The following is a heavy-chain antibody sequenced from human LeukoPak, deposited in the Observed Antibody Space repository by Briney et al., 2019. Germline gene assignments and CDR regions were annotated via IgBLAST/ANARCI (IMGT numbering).Heavy chain of an antibody. V-gene: IGHV3-30*18. CDR1: GFTFSSYV. CDR3: AKGSWSGYGMDV. Sequence: GRSLRLSCAASGFTFSSYVMHWVHQAPGKGLEWVAVISYDGSNKYYADSMKGRFTISRDNSKNTLYLQMNSLRAEDTAVYYCAKGSWSGYGMDVWGKGTTVTVSS. CDR2: ISYDGSNK. D-gene: IGHD6-13*01. J-gene: IGHJ6*04.